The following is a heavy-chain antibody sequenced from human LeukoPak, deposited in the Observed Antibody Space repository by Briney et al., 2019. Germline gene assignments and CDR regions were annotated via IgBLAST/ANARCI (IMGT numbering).Heavy chain of an antibody. CDR3: AKSPGKSFPSSRVFDF. D-gene: IGHD6-13*01. J-gene: IGHJ4*02. CDR1: GFTFSSYA. Sequence: PGGSLRLSCAASGFTFSSYAFSWVRRAPGKGLEWVSIVGDNTDTHYADSVKGRFTISRDNSNNALYLQMNSLRAEDTATYFCAKSPGKSFPSSRVFDFWGQGTLVTVSS. V-gene: IGHV3-23*01. CDR2: VGDNTDT.